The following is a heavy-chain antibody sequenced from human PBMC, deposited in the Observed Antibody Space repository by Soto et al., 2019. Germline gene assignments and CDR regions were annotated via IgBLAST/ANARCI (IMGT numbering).Heavy chain of an antibody. J-gene: IGHJ6*03. CDR1: GLTFSSYG. D-gene: IGHD3-16*01. Sequence: QVQLVESGGGVVQPGRSLRLSCAASGLTFSSYGMHCVRQPPGKGLELVAVISYDGSNKYYADSVKGPFTISRDNSKNTLYLQMISLRAEDLAVYYCGKDLGYEYIWGSNIYYMDVWGKGTTVTVSS. CDR3: GKDLGYEYIWGSNIYYMDV. CDR2: ISYDGSNK. V-gene: IGHV3-30*18.